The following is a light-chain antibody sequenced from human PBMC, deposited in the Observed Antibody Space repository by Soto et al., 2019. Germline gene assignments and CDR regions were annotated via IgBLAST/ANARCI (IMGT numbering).Light chain of an antibody. CDR3: QQYNSYSWT. CDR2: KAS. J-gene: IGKJ1*01. Sequence: DIQMTQSPSTLSASVGDRVTITCRASQRIFNWLAWYQQKPGKAPKLLIQKASNLETGVPSRFSGSGSGTDFTLSISSLQPDDFATYYCQQYNSYSWTFGQGTKVDIK. CDR1: QRIFNW. V-gene: IGKV1-5*03.